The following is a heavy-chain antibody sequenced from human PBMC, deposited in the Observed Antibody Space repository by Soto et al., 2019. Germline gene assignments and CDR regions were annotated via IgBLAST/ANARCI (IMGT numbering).Heavy chain of an antibody. V-gene: IGHV1-18*04. Sequence: AASVKVSCKASGYTFTSYGISWVRQAPGQGLEWMGWISAYNGNTNYAQKLQGRVTMTTDTSTSTAYMELRSLRSDDTAVYYCARYGVYSSDWTEYNWFDPWGQGTLVTVSS. CDR1: GYTFTSYG. J-gene: IGHJ5*02. CDR2: ISAYNGNT. CDR3: ARYGVYSSDWTEYNWFDP. D-gene: IGHD6-19*01.